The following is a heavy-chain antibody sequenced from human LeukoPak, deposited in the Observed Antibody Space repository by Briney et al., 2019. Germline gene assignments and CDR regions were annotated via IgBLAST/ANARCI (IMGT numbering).Heavy chain of an antibody. CDR2: IYSGGST. J-gene: IGHJ4*02. D-gene: IGHD3-10*01. CDR3: ARGLGFGNDY. V-gene: IGHV3-53*01. Sequence: GGSLRLSCAASGITVSSNYMSWVRQAPGKGLEWVSVIYSGGSTYYADSVKGRFTISRDNSKNTLYLQMNSLRAEDTAVYYCARGLGFGNDYWGQGTLVTVSS. CDR1: GITVSSNY.